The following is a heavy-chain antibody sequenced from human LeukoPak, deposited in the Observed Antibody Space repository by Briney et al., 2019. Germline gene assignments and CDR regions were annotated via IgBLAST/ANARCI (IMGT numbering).Heavy chain of an antibody. CDR1: GYTFTSYG. CDR3: AXVCSGELSLWDDY. CDR2: ISAYNGNT. D-gene: IGHD3-16*02. V-gene: IGHV1-18*01. Sequence: ASVKVSCKASGYTFTSYGISWVRQAPGQGLEWMGWISAYNGNTNYAQKLQGRVTMTTDTSTSTAYMELRSLRSDDTAVYYCAXVCSGELSLWDDYWGQGTLVTVSS. J-gene: IGHJ4*02.